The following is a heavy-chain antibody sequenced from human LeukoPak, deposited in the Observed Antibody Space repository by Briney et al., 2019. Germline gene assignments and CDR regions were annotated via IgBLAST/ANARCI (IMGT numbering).Heavy chain of an antibody. CDR2: ISSLSGTI. J-gene: IGHJ4*02. CDR1: GFTFSSYE. D-gene: IGHD2-2*01. CDR3: TRILMPAARGEGIFDY. V-gene: IGHV3-48*03. Sequence: PGGSLRLSCAASGFTFSSYEMNWVRQAPGKGLEWVSYISSLSGTIYYADSVKGRFAISRDNAKNSLYLQMDSLRAEDTAVYYCTRILMPAARGEGIFDYWGQGTLVFVSS.